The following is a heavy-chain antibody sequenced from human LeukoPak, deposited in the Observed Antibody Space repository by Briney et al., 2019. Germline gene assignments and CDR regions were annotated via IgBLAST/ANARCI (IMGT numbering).Heavy chain of an antibody. J-gene: IGHJ6*01. CDR3: AIEDYDILTGSSYGMYV. CDR2: ISYDGSNK. V-gene: IGHV3-30-3*01. CDR1: GFTFSSYA. D-gene: IGHD3-9*01. Sequence: PGGSLRLSCAASGFTFSSYAMHWVRQAPGKGLEWVAFISYDGSNKYYADSVKGRFTISRDNSTNTLYLQMNSLRAEDPAVYYFAIEDYDILTGSSYGMYVWGEGPTVTVSS.